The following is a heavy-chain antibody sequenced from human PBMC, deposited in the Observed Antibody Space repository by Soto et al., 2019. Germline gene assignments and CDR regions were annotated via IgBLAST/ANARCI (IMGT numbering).Heavy chain of an antibody. J-gene: IGHJ4*02. CDR3: ARGWGLVS. V-gene: IGHV1-69*01. Sequence: QMEQSGAEVRKPGSSVKVSCKPSGGNLTSYPMAWVRQAPGQGFEWMGGIIPIHGTTEYAQKFQGRVTITADESTLRATLELTGLTFEDTAVYYCARGWGLVSWGQGTLVTVSS. CDR1: GGNLTSYP. CDR2: IIPIHGTT. D-gene: IGHD3-16*01.